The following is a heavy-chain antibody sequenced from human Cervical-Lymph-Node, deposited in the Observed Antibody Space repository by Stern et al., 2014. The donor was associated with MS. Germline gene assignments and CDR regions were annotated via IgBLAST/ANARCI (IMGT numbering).Heavy chain of an antibody. D-gene: IGHD1-7*01. CDR3: ARGNWNYEGMGY. CDR2: IWYDGNKK. J-gene: IGHJ4*02. Sequence: VQLVESEGGVVQPGRSLRLSCAASGFTFSNYGMHWVRQAPGKGLEWLAGIWYDGNKKYYADSVKGRFTISRDNSKNTLFLQMSSLTAEDTALYYCARGNWNYEGMGYWGQGTLVTVSS. V-gene: IGHV3-33*01. CDR1: GFTFSNYG.